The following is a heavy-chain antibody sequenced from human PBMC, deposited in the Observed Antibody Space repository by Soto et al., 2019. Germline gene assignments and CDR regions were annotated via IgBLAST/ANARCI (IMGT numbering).Heavy chain of an antibody. CDR2: LIPILGLA. CDR3: ARFKLGADY. Sequence: QVQLVQSGAEVRKPGSSVKASCQASGGTFSNSTVTWVRQAPGQGLEWMGRLIPILGLANYAQKFRGRLTITADKSTTTAYMELRSLRSEDTAMYYCARFKLGADYWGQGTLVTVSS. D-gene: IGHD3-16*01. J-gene: IGHJ4*02. V-gene: IGHV1-69*02. CDR1: GGTFSNST.